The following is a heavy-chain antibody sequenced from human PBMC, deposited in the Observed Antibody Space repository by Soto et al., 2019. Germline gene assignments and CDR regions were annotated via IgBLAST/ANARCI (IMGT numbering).Heavy chain of an antibody. CDR3: TRDVKYYDILTGYFVNNY. D-gene: IGHD3-9*01. V-gene: IGHV1-18*01. CDR1: GYTFSNFG. CDR2: ISTDNGDT. J-gene: IGHJ4*02. Sequence: QVQLVQSGVEVKKPGASVKVSCKASGYTFSNFGISWVRQAPGQGLEWLGWISTDNGDTKYAQKLQGRVTMTTDTATTTVYMELGSLKPDVTAVYYCTRDVKYYDILTGYFVNNYWGQGTLVTVSS.